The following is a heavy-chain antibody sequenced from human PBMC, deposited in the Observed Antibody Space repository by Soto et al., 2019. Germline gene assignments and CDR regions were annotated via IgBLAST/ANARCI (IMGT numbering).Heavy chain of an antibody. CDR3: ARVHSNQDDAFDI. Sequence: VQLVESGGGVVQPGRSLRLSCAASGFTFSSYGMHWVRQAPGKGLEWVAVIWYDGSNKYYADSVKGRFTISRDNSKNTLYLQMNSLRAEDTAVYYCARVHSNQDDAFDIWGQGTMVAVSS. D-gene: IGHD4-4*01. V-gene: IGHV3-33*01. CDR2: IWYDGSNK. CDR1: GFTFSSYG. J-gene: IGHJ3*02.